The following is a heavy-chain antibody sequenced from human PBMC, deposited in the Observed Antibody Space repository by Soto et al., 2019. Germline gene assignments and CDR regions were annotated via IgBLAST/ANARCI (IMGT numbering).Heavy chain of an antibody. CDR3: ASSHAGAHITAAVH. D-gene: IGHD6-13*01. V-gene: IGHV4-30-2*01. Sequence: QLQLQESGSGLVKPSQTLSLTCAVSGGSISSSGYSWSWIRQPPGKGLEWVGYVYHSGSTYYNPSLKSRVTISVDRSKNQFSLKLSSVTAADTAVYHCASSHAGAHITAAVHWGQGTLVTVSS. CDR2: VYHSGST. CDR1: GGSISSSGYS. J-gene: IGHJ4*02.